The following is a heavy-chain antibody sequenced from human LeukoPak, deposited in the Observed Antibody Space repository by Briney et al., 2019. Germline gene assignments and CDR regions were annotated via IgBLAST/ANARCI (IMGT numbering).Heavy chain of an antibody. CDR2: IYPGDSDT. CDR3: ARRYCSSTSCPDYYDTSGYHYDY. Sequence: GESLKISCKGSGYSFTSYWIGWVRQMRGKGLEWMGIIYPGDSDTRYSPSFQGQATISADKSISTAYLQWSSLKASDTAMYYCARRYCSSTSCPDYYDTSGYHYDYWGQGTLVTVSS. D-gene: IGHD3-22*01. J-gene: IGHJ4*02. V-gene: IGHV5-51*01. CDR1: GYSFTSYW.